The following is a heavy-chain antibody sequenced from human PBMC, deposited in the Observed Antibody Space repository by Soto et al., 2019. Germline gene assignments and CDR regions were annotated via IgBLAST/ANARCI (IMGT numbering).Heavy chain of an antibody. D-gene: IGHD3-10*01. J-gene: IGHJ4*02. Sequence: GGSLRLSCAASGFTFSSYGMHWVRQAPGKGLERVAVISYDGNDKYHADSVKGRFTISRDNSKNTLYLQMNSLRAEDTAVYYCAKDSGRGSADYYFDYWGQGTLVTVSS. CDR1: GFTFSSYG. CDR3: AKDSGRGSADYYFDY. CDR2: ISYDGNDK. V-gene: IGHV3-30*18.